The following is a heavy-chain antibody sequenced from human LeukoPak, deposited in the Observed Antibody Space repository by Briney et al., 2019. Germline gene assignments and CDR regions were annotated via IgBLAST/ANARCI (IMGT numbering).Heavy chain of an antibody. V-gene: IGHV3-23*01. CDR3: AKREQLALDYYYYMDV. CDR2: ISGSGGST. CDR1: GFTFSSYA. Sequence: GGSLRLSCAASGFTFSSYAMSWVRQAPGKGLEWVSAISGSGGSTYYADSVKGRPTISRDNSKNTLYLQMNSLRAEDTAVYYCAKREQLALDYYYYMDVWGKGTTVTVSS. J-gene: IGHJ6*03. D-gene: IGHD6-6*01.